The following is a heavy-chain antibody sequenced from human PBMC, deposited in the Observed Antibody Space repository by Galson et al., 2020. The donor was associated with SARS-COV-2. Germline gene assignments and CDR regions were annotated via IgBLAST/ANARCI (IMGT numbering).Heavy chain of an antibody. D-gene: IGHD6-19*01. V-gene: IGHV1-8*01. Sequence: ASVKVSCKASGYTFTSYDINWVRQATGQGLEWMGWMNPNSANTSYAQKFQGRVTMTRNTSISTAYMELSSLRSEDTAVYYCARGRHSSGWPNWFDPWGQGTLVTVSS. CDR1: GYTFTSYD. CDR2: MNPNSANT. CDR3: ARGRHSSGWPNWFDP. J-gene: IGHJ5*02.